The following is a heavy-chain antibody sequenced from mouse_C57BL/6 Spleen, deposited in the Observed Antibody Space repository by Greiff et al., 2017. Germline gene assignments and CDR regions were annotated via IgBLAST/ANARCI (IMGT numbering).Heavy chain of an antibody. Sequence: EVQRVESGGGLVKPGGSLKLSCAASGFTFSSYTMSWVRQTPEKRLEWVATISGGGGNTYYPDSVKGRFTISRDNAKNTLYLQMSSLRSEDTALYYCASLYYYGSHWYFDVWGTGTTVTGSS. V-gene: IGHV5-9*01. J-gene: IGHJ1*03. CDR2: ISGGGGNT. CDR1: GFTFSSYT. D-gene: IGHD1-1*01. CDR3: ASLYYYGSHWYFDV.